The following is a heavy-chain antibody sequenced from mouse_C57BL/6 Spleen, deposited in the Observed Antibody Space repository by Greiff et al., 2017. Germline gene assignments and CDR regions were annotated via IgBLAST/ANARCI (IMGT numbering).Heavy chain of an antibody. D-gene: IGHD1-1*01. V-gene: IGHV1-26*01. CDR3: ARGGEVYYSL. J-gene: IGHJ2*01. Sequence: VQLQQSGPELVKPGASVKISCKASGYTFTDYYMNWVKQSHGKSLEWIGDINPNNGGTSYNQKFKGKATLTVDKSSSTAYMELRSLTSEDSAVYYCARGGEVYYSLWGQGTTLTVAS. CDR1: GYTFTDYY. CDR2: INPNNGGT.